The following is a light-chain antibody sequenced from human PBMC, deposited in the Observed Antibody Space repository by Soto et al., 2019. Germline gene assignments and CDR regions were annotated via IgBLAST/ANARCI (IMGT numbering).Light chain of an antibody. CDR3: SSYAGSNNFV. CDR1: SSDVGGSDY. V-gene: IGLV2-8*01. Sequence: QLVLTQPPSASGSPGQSVTISCTGTSSDVGGSDYVSWYQQHPGKAPKLMIYEVSKRPSGVPDRFSGSKSGNTASLTVSGLQAEDEADYYCSSYAGSNNFVFGTGTKLTVL. J-gene: IGLJ1*01. CDR2: EVS.